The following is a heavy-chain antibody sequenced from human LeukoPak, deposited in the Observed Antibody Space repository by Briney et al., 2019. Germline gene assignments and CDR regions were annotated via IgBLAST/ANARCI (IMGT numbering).Heavy chain of an antibody. D-gene: IGHD3-3*01. Sequence: GGSLRLPCAASGFTFSNYWMSWVRQAPGKGLEWLANINQDGSEIYYVDSVKGRFTTSRDNSKNTLYLQMNSLRAEDTAVYYCAKNINYDFWSGYFPWGQGTLVTVSS. CDR3: AKNINYDFWSGYFP. CDR1: GFTFSNYW. CDR2: INQDGSEI. V-gene: IGHV3-7*03. J-gene: IGHJ5*02.